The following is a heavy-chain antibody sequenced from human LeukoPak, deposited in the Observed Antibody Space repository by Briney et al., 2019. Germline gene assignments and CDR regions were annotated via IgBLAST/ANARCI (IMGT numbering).Heavy chain of an antibody. CDR3: AKARGATYGTYYFDY. Sequence: GGSLRLSCAPSGFTFSNYATSRLRHAPRKGLEWVSSVSGRGDYTSYADSVKGRFSISRDNSKNTLYLQMNSLRAEDTAVYYCAKARGATYGTYYFDYWGQGTLVTVSS. V-gene: IGHV3-23*01. CDR2: VSGRGDYT. D-gene: IGHD4/OR15-4a*01. J-gene: IGHJ4*02. CDR1: GFTFSNYA.